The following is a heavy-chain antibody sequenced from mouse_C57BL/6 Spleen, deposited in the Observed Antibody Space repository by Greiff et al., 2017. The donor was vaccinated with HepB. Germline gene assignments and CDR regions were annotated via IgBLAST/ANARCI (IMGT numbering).Heavy chain of an antibody. V-gene: IGHV5-4*01. Sequence: EVKVVESGGGLVKPGGSLKLSCAASGFTFSSYAMSWVRQTPEKRLEWVATISDGGSYTYYPDNVKGRFTISRDNAKNHLYLQMSHLKSEDTAMYYCAREEVTTVPFAYWGQGTLVTVSA. J-gene: IGHJ3*01. D-gene: IGHD1-1*01. CDR1: GFTFSSYA. CDR2: ISDGGSYT. CDR3: AREEVTTVPFAY.